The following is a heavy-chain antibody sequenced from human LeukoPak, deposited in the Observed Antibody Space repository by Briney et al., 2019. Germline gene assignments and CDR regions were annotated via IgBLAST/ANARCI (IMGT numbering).Heavy chain of an antibody. Sequence: SETLSLTCAVYGGSFSGYYWSWIRQPPGKGLEWIGYIYYSGSTNYNPSLKSRVTISVDTSKNQFSLKLSSVTAADTAVYYCASGSVLLRYWGQGTLVTVSS. J-gene: IGHJ4*02. CDR2: IYYSGST. CDR3: ASGSVLLRY. D-gene: IGHD3-10*01. CDR1: GGSFSGYY. V-gene: IGHV4-59*08.